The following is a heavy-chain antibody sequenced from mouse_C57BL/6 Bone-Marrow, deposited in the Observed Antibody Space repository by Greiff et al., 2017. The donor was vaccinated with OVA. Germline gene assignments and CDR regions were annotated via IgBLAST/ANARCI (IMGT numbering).Heavy chain of an antibody. CDR1: GYAFSSSW. V-gene: IGHV1-82*01. CDR3: ARGGLELFFYYFDY. D-gene: IGHD1-1*01. Sequence: VQLQQSGPELVKPGASVKISCKASGYAFSSSWMNWVKQRPGKGLEWIGRIYPGDGDTNYNGKFKGKATLTADKSSSTAYMQLSSLTSEDSAVYFCARGGLELFFYYFDYWGQGTTLTVSS. CDR2: IYPGDGDT. J-gene: IGHJ2*01.